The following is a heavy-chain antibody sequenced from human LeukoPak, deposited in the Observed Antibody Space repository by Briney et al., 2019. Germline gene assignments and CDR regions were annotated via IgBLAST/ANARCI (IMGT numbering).Heavy chain of an antibody. D-gene: IGHD5-12*01. V-gene: IGHV4-61*01. CDR3: ARSLATYYFDY. J-gene: IGHJ4*02. CDR1: GGSVSNGNFY. CDR2: IYYTGSA. Sequence: SETLSLTCTVSGGSVSNGNFYWSWLRQPPGKALEWIGYIYYTGSAYYSPSLEGRVRISVDTSKNQFSVKLNSATAADTAVYYCARSLATYYFDYWGQGTLVTVSS.